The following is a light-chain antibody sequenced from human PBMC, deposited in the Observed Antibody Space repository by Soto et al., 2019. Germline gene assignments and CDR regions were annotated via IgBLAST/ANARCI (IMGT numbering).Light chain of an antibody. Sequence: DIQMTQSPSSLSASVGHRVTITCRASQGISNYLAWYQQKPGKVPKLLIYAASTLQSGVPSRFSGSGSGTDFTLTITSLHPEDFASYYCQKYDNVPRTFGQGTKVEIK. CDR1: QGISNY. J-gene: IGKJ1*01. CDR2: AAS. V-gene: IGKV1-27*01. CDR3: QKYDNVPRT.